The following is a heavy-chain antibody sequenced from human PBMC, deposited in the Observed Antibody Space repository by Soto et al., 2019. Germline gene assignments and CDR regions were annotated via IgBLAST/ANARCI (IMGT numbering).Heavy chain of an antibody. CDR3: ARSKAHSSWYVLGY. CDR2: IWYDGSNK. V-gene: IGHV3-33*01. CDR1: GFTFSSYG. Sequence: QVQLVESGGGVVQPGRSLRLSCAAPGFTFSSYGMHWVRQAPGKGLEWVAVIWYDGSNKYYADSVKGRFTISRDNSKNTLYLQMNSLRAEDTAVYYCARSKAHSSWYVLGYWGQGTLVTVSS. D-gene: IGHD6-13*01. J-gene: IGHJ4*02.